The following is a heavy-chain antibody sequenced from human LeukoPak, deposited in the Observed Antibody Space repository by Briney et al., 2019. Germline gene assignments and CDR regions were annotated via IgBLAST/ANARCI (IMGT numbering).Heavy chain of an antibody. CDR3: AKDREYSYGPDY. Sequence: GGSLRLSCAASGFTFSGYGMHWVRQAPGKGLEWLAFIRYDGDNKYFANSVKGRFTISRDNSQNTLYLQMNSLRAEDTAVYYCAKDREYSYGPDYWGQGTLVTVSS. D-gene: IGHD5-18*01. CDR2: IRYDGDNK. J-gene: IGHJ4*02. V-gene: IGHV3-30*02. CDR1: GFTFSGYG.